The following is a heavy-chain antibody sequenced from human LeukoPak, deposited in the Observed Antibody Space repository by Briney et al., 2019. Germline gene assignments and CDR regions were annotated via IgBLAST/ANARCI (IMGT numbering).Heavy chain of an antibody. CDR1: GYSFTTYW. Sequence: GESLKISCKASGYSFTTYWIGRVRQMPGKGLEWMGIIYPGDSDTRYSPSFQGQVTISADKSITTAYLQWSSLKASDTAMYYCARGGLVGSTKNYFDYWGQGTLVTVSS. CDR2: IYPGDSDT. CDR3: ARGGLVGSTKNYFDY. V-gene: IGHV5-51*01. J-gene: IGHJ4*02. D-gene: IGHD1-26*01.